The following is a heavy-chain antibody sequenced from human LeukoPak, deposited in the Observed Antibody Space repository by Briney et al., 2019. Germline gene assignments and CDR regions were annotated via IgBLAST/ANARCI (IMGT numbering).Heavy chain of an antibody. J-gene: IGHJ3*02. D-gene: IGHD3-10*01. CDR2: INAGNGNT. CDR3: ARVLRTMVRGVIRAFDI. CDR1: GYTFTSYT. Sequence: ASVKVSCKAPGYTFTSYTMHWVRQAPGQRLEWMGWINAGNGNTEYSQKFQGRVTITADESTSTAYMELSSLRSEDTAVYYCARVLRTMVRGVIRAFDIWGQGTMVTVSS. V-gene: IGHV1-3*01.